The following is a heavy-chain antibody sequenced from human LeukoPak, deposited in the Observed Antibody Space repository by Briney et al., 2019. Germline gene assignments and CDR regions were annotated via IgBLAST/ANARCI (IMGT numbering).Heavy chain of an antibody. D-gene: IGHD3-9*01. V-gene: IGHV4-39*07. CDR2: IYYSGST. CDR3: ARGGRSRRVIINPIFQDV. J-gene: IGHJ6*04. Sequence: PSETLSLTCTVSGGSISSSSYYWGWIRQPPGKGLEWIGSIYYSGSTYYNPSLKSRVTISVDTSKNQFSLKLSSVTAADTAVYYCARGGRSRRVIINPIFQDVWGKGTTVTVSS. CDR1: GGSISSSSYY.